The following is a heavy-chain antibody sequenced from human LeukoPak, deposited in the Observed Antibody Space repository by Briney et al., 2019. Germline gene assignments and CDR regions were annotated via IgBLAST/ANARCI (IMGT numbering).Heavy chain of an antibody. CDR2: TSGSGAST. CDR1: GFTFSSYA. CDR3: AKGLGRRSSSWDMLKH. V-gene: IGHV3-23*01. D-gene: IGHD6-13*01. J-gene: IGHJ4*02. Sequence: PGGSLRLSCSASGFTFSSYAMTWVRQAPGKGLEWVSATSGSGASTYYADSVRGRFTISRDNSKNTLYLQMNSLRVEDTAVFYCAKGLGRRSSSWDMLKHWGQGTLVTVSS.